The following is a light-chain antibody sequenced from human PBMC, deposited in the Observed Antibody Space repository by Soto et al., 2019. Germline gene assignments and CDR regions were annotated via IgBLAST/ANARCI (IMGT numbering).Light chain of an antibody. Sequence: DIVMTQSPDSLAVSLGERATINCKSSQSVFYSSNNKNYLAWYQQKPGQPPKLLIYWASTRESGVPDRFNGSGSGTDFTLTISSLQAEDVAVYYCQQYYRPWTFGQGTKVEIK. CDR1: QSVFYSSNNKNY. J-gene: IGKJ1*01. CDR3: QQYYRPWT. CDR2: WAS. V-gene: IGKV4-1*01.